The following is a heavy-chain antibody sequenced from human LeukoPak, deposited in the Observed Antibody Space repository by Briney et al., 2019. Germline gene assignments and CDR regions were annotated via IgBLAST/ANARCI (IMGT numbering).Heavy chain of an antibody. Sequence: SVKVSCKASGGTFSSYAISWVRQAPGQGLEWMGRIIPILGIANYAQKFQGRVTITADKSTSTAYMELSSLRSEDTAVYYCARAIFGVVIRFDPWGQGTLVIVSS. V-gene: IGHV1-69*04. D-gene: IGHD3-3*01. CDR3: ARAIFGVVIRFDP. CDR1: GGTFSSYA. J-gene: IGHJ5*02. CDR2: IIPILGIA.